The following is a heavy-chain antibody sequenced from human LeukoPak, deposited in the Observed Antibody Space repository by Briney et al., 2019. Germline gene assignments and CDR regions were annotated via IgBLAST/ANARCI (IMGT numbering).Heavy chain of an antibody. D-gene: IGHD1-26*01. CDR1: GGSVSSGSYY. CDR2: SSYSGST. Sequence: KPSETLSLTCSVSGGSVSSGSYYWSWIRQPPGKGLEWIGYSSYSGSTSYNPSLKSRVTIAVDTSKNQFSLRLRSVTAADTAVYYCARSRAFNSGAFDPWGQGSLVTVSS. V-gene: IGHV4-61*01. J-gene: IGHJ5*02. CDR3: ARSRAFNSGAFDP.